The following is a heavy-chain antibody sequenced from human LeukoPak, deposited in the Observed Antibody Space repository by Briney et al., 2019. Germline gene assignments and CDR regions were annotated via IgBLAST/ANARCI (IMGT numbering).Heavy chain of an antibody. Sequence: PSETLSLTCTVSGGSISSSSYYWGWIRQPPGKGLEWIGSIYYSGSTYYNPSLKSRVTISVDTSKNQFSLKLSSVTAADTAVYYCARLMTTVTTCWFDPWGQGTLVTVSS. J-gene: IGHJ5*02. V-gene: IGHV4-39*01. CDR3: ARLMTTVTTCWFDP. D-gene: IGHD4-17*01. CDR2: IYYSGST. CDR1: GGSISSSSYY.